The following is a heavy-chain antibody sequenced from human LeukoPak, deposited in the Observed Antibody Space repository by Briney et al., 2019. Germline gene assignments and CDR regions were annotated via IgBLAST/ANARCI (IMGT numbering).Heavy chain of an antibody. CDR2: ISSSGSTI. Sequence: GGSLRLSCAASGFTFSIYEMNWVRQAPGKGLEWISYISSSGSTIFYADSVKGRFTFSRDNSKNTLYMKMNSLRVEDTAIYYCVKGSSSSWYRYYMDVWGKGTTVTISS. V-gene: IGHV3-48*03. CDR3: VKGSSSSWYRYYMDV. D-gene: IGHD2-2*01. CDR1: GFTFSIYE. J-gene: IGHJ6*03.